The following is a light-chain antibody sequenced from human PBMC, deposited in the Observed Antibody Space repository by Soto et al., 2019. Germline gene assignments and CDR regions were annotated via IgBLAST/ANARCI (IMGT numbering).Light chain of an antibody. CDR3: SSFTSKSTLI. V-gene: IGLV2-14*01. CDR2: EVR. J-gene: IGLJ2*01. CDR1: MRDVGAYNL. Sequence: QSALTQPASVSGSPGQSITISCAGTMRDVGAYNLVSWYQQHPGRVPQLIIYEVRNRPSGISFRFSGSKSGNTASLTISGLQAGDEADYYCSSFTSKSTLIFGGGTKVTVL.